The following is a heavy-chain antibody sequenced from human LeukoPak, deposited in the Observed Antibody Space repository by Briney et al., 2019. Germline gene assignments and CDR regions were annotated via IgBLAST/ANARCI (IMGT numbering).Heavy chain of an antibody. Sequence: GGSLRLSCAASGLTFSSYEINWVRQAPGKGLEWVSYISSRGTTIYYADSVKGRFTISRDNARNSLYLQMNSLRAEDTAVYYCTVGFCSGGSCRFDYWGQGTLVTVFS. CDR1: GLTFSSYE. J-gene: IGHJ4*02. D-gene: IGHD2-15*01. CDR2: ISSRGTTI. CDR3: TVGFCSGGSCRFDY. V-gene: IGHV3-48*03.